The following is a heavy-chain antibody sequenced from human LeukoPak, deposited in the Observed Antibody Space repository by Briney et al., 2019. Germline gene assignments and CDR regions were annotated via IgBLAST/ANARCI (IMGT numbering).Heavy chain of an antibody. CDR3: ARADYYTSGTYRYYFDY. CDR1: RFTFTTYA. D-gene: IGHD3-10*01. Sequence: GGSLRLSCAASRFTFTTYAVHWVRQAPGKGLEWVALISNDGSKKYYADSVKGRFTISRNNSNNTLYLQMNSLRPEDTAVYYCARADYYTSGTYRYYFDYWGQGTLVTVSS. CDR2: ISNDGSKK. J-gene: IGHJ4*02. V-gene: IGHV3-30-3*01.